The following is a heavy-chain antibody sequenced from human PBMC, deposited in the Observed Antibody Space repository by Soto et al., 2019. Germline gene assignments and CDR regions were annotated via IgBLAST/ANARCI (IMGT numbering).Heavy chain of an antibody. Sequence: QVQLVQSGAEVKKPGASVKVSCKASGYTFTSYGISWVRQAPGQGLEWMGWISAYNGNTKYAQKLQGRVTMTTETSSTTAYPEVRSLRSDDTAVYYCARGGADCSDGKGPQKWFDPRGQGTLVTVSS. D-gene: IGHD2-15*01. J-gene: IGHJ5*02. V-gene: IGHV1-18*01. CDR2: ISAYNGNT. CDR1: GYTFTSYG. CDR3: ARGGADCSDGKGPQKWFDP.